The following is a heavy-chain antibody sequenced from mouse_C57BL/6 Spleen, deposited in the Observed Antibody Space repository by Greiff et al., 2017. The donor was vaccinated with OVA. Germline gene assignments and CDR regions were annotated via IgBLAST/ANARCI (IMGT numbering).Heavy chain of an antibody. CDR2: IHPTSGST. D-gene: IGHD5-2*01. CDR3: AREKGIREAWFAY. CDR1: GYTFTSYW. J-gene: IGHJ3*01. V-gene: IGHV1-64*01. Sequence: VQLQQPGAELVKPGASVKLSCKASGYTFTSYWMHWVKQRPGQGLEWIGMIHPTSGSTNYNEKFKSKATLTVDKSPCTAYMQLSSLTSEDSAVYYGAREKGIREAWFAYWGQGTLVTVSA.